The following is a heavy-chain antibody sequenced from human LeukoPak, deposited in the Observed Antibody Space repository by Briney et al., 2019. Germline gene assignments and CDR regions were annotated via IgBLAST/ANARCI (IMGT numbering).Heavy chain of an antibody. Sequence: PGGPLRLSCAASGFTVSSNYMSWVRQAPGKGLEWVSVIYSGGSTYYADSVKGRFTISRDNSKNTLYLQMNSLRAEDTAVYYCARGNYYDSSGYYSEYFQHWGQGTLVTVSS. CDR1: GFTVSSNY. CDR3: ARGNYYDSSGYYSEYFQH. V-gene: IGHV3-53*01. D-gene: IGHD3-22*01. J-gene: IGHJ1*01. CDR2: IYSGGST.